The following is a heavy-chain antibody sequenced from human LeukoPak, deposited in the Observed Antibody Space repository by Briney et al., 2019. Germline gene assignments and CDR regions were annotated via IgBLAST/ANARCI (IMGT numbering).Heavy chain of an antibody. CDR3: TRDAKYYYGSRTFFFYEH. CDR1: GGSISSSSYY. CDR2: IYYSGST. Sequence: SETLSLTCTVSGGSISSSSYYWGWIRQPPGKGLEWIGSIYYSGSTYYNPSLKSRVTMSTDPSKNQFSLKLSSVTAADTAIYYCTRDAKYYYGSRTFFFYEHWGQGTLLTVSS. J-gene: IGHJ4*02. D-gene: IGHD3-10*01. V-gene: IGHV4-39*07.